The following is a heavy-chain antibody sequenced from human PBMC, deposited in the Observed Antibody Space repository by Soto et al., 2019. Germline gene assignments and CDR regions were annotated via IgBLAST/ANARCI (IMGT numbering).Heavy chain of an antibody. CDR2: ISYDGSNK. D-gene: IGHD6-13*01. CDR3: ARDSRGVPGSWYRGHFDY. CDR1: GFTFSSYA. V-gene: IGHV3-30-3*01. J-gene: IGHJ4*02. Sequence: QVQLVESGGGVVQPGRSLRLSCAASGFTFSSYAMHWVRQAPGKGLEWVAVISYDGSNKYYADSVKGRFTIPRDNSKNTLYLQKNSLRAEDTAVYYCARDSRGVPGSWYRGHFDYWGQGTLVTVSS.